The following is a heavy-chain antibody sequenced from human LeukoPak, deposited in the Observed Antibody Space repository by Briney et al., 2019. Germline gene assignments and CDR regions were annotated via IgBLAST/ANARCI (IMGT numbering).Heavy chain of an antibody. CDR2: LSGSGGDT. CDR1: GFTFSSYA. J-gene: IGHJ4*02. D-gene: IGHD6-6*01. Sequence: GGSLRLSCAASGFTFSSYAMSWVRQAPGEGLEWVSALSGSGGDTFYADSVKGRFTISRDNSKNTLYLQLSSLRPDDTAVYYCAKGAPSSSSIFDFWGPGTLVTVSS. V-gene: IGHV3-23*01. CDR3: AKGAPSSSSIFDF.